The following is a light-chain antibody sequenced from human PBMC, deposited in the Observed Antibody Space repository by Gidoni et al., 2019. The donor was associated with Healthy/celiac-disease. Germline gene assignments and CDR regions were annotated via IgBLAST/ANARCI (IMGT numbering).Light chain of an antibody. J-gene: IGKJ4*01. CDR2: YAA. Sequence: IVLTPSPATMSLSPGERATLSCRASQSLNNRFLAWYQQKPGLAPRLLVYYAASRATGIPDRFSATGSGTDFTLTISRLEPEDFAVYYCQQYDSAPFGFGGGTRVDI. V-gene: IGKV3D-20*01. CDR3: QQYDSAPFG. CDR1: QSLNNRF.